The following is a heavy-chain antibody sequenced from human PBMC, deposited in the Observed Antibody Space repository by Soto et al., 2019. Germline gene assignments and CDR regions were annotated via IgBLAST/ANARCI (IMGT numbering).Heavy chain of an antibody. D-gene: IGHD1-26*01. CDR1: GFTFSSYG. V-gene: IGHV3-30*03. CDR3: ARSPYSVSYLAYFDY. CDR2: ISYDGSNK. J-gene: IGHJ4*02. Sequence: QVQLVESGGGVVQPGRSLRLSCAASGFTFSSYGMHWVRQAPGKGLEWVAVISYDGSNKYYADSVKGRFTISRDNSKNTLYRQMTSLRAEDTAVYYCARSPYSVSYLAYFDYWGQGTLVTVSS.